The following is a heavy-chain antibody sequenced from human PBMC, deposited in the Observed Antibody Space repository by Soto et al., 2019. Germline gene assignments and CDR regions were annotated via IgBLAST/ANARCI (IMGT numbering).Heavy chain of an antibody. Sequence: GGSLRLSCAASGFTVSNNYMSWVRQAPGKGLEWVSVIYSGGSTYYADSVKGRFTISRDNSKNTLYLQMNNLRDEDTAVYYCAKDFIANNGVWEAFDMWGRGTEVTVSS. CDR1: GFTVSNNY. CDR2: IYSGGST. V-gene: IGHV3-66*01. CDR3: AKDFIANNGVWEAFDM. J-gene: IGHJ3*02. D-gene: IGHD2-8*01.